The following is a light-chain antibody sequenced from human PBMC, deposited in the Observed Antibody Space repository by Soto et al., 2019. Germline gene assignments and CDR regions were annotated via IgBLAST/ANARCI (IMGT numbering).Light chain of an antibody. Sequence: DIPMTQSPPSLSASVGDRVTITCRASQDVRSNLGWYQQRPGKAPRRLMYSASRVQSGVASRFSGSGSGTVFTLTISSLQPEDFATYFCLQYSSYPWTFGGGTKVEVK. CDR2: SAS. V-gene: IGKV1-17*01. CDR3: LQYSSYPWT. J-gene: IGKJ1*01. CDR1: QDVRSN.